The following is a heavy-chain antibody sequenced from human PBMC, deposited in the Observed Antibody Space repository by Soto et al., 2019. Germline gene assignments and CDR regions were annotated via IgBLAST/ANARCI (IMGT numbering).Heavy chain of an antibody. CDR1: GDSISSGSY. V-gene: IGHV4-38-2*02. J-gene: IGHJ4*03. D-gene: IGHD6-19*01. CDR2: IYHGGTT. CDR3: ARVHVMVVAGSTFDY. Sequence: SETLSLTYTVSGDSISSGSYWGWIRQPPGEGPEWIASIYHGGTTFYNPSLKSRISISVDTSKNQFSLRLTSVTAADTATYYCARVHVMVVAGSTFDYWGPGTLVTVSS.